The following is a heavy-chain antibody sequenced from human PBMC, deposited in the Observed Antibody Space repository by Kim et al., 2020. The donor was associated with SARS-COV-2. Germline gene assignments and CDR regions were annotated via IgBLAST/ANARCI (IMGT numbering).Heavy chain of an antibody. Sequence: ASVKVSCKASGYTFTSYGISWVRQAPGQGLEWMGWISAYNGNTNYAQKLQGRVTMTTDTSTSTAYMELRSLRSDDTAVYYCARGPFGSGLVRGEGGLYYFDYWGQGTLVTVSS. CDR1: GYTFTSYG. CDR3: ARGPFGSGLVRGEGGLYYFDY. J-gene: IGHJ4*02. D-gene: IGHD3-10*01. V-gene: IGHV1-18*01. CDR2: ISAYNGNT.